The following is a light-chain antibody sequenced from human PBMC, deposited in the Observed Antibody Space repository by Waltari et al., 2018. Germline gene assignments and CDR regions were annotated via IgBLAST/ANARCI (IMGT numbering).Light chain of an antibody. CDR1: NSASVY. Sequence: IGLTQSPATLSLSPGERATLPCRANNSASVYLVWYQQNPGQAPRLLICDASKRATGIPARFSASGSGTDFTLTISSLEPEDSAVYYCQQRNNWPLTFGGGTKVEIK. V-gene: IGKV3-11*01. CDR3: QQRNNWPLT. CDR2: DAS. J-gene: IGKJ4*01.